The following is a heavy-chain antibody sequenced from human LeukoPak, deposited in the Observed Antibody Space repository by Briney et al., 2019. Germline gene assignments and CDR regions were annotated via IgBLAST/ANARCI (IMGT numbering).Heavy chain of an antibody. Sequence: SETLSLTCSIFGXSINKSAVYWGWIRQSPGKGLEWIGSRYETGSTFQNPSLKSRVTISVDTSKNQFFLNVTSATAADTAVYFCARHYGLNYYDSTALEYWGQGILVTVSS. CDR1: GXSINKSAVY. D-gene: IGHD3-22*01. J-gene: IGHJ4*02. CDR2: RYETGST. V-gene: IGHV4-39*01. CDR3: ARHYGLNYYDSTALEY.